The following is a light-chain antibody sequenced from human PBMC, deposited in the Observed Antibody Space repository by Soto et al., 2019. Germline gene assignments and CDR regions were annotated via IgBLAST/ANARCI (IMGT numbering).Light chain of an antibody. J-gene: IGLJ3*02. Sequence: QSALTQPRSVSGSPGQSVTISCTGTNSDVDDYNFVSWYQQHPGTAPKLMIYDVTKRPSGVPARFSGSRSGNTASLTISGLQIEDEAHYYCSSYTRGSTLVFGGGTKVTVL. V-gene: IGLV2-11*01. CDR3: SSYTRGSTLV. CDR1: NSDVDDYNF. CDR2: DVT.